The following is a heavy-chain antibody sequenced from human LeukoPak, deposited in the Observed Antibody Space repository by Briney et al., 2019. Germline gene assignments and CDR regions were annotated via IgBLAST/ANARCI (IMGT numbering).Heavy chain of an antibody. V-gene: IGHV3-48*01. J-gene: IGHJ4*02. Sequence: PGGSLRLSCAASGFTFSSYSMNWVRQAPGKGLEWVSYISSSSSTIYYADSVKGRFTISRDNAKNSLYPQMNSLRAEDTAVYYCVASTGYSSSWFYFDYWGQGTLATVSS. D-gene: IGHD6-13*01. CDR1: GFTFSSYS. CDR2: ISSSSSTI. CDR3: VASTGYSSSWFYFDY.